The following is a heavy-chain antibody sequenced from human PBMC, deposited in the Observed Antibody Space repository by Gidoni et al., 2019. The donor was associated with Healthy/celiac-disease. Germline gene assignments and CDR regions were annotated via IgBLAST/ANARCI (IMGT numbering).Heavy chain of an antibody. Sequence: EVQLVESGGGLVQPGGSLRLSCAASGFTFSSYAMSWVRQAPGKGLEWVSAISGSGGSTYYADSVKGRFTISRDNSKNTLYLQMNSLRAEDTAVYYCAGYCSSTSCYMGAFDYWGQGTLVTVSS. CDR3: AGYCSSTSCYMGAFDY. CDR2: ISGSGGST. J-gene: IGHJ4*02. CDR1: GFTFSSYA. D-gene: IGHD2-2*02. V-gene: IGHV3-23*04.